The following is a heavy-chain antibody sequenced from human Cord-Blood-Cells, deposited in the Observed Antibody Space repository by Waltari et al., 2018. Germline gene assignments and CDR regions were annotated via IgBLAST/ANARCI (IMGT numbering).Heavy chain of an antibody. CDR1: GYSISSGYY. J-gene: IGHJ4*02. CDR2: IYHSGST. D-gene: IGHD6-6*01. Sequence: QVQLQESGPGLVKPSETLSLTCTVSGYSISSGYYWGWIRQRPGKGLEWIGSIYHSGSTYYNPSLKSRVTISVDTSKNQFSLKLSSVTAADTAVYYCARGPIQLDYWGQGTLVTVSS. V-gene: IGHV4-38-2*02. CDR3: ARGPIQLDY.